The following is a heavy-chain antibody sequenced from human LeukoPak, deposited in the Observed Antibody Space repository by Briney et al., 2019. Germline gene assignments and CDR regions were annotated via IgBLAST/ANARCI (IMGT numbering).Heavy chain of an antibody. D-gene: IGHD2-2*01. CDR2: SYHSGST. V-gene: IGHV4-38-2*02. CDR1: GYSISSGYY. Sequence: SETLSLTCTVSGYSISSGYYWGGIRQPPGKVLEWIGSSYHSGSTYYTESLKGRVTISVDTSKNKLSLKLSTVTADDTAVYYGARDCSSTRCLGDFDIWGKGTMVTVSS. J-gene: IGHJ3*02. CDR3: ARDCSSTRCLGDFDI.